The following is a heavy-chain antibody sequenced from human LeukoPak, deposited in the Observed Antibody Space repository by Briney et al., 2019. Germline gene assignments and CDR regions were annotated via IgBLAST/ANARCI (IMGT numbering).Heavy chain of an antibody. V-gene: IGHV3-30*02. CDR3: AKDHDILTVGYFDY. CDR1: RFTFGSYW. D-gene: IGHD3-9*01. J-gene: IGHJ4*02. CDR2: IRYDGSNK. Sequence: GGSLRLSCAASRFTFGSYWMSWVRQAPGKGLEWVAFIRYDGSNKYYADSVKGRFTISRDNSKNTLYLQMNSLRAEDTAVYYCAKDHDILTVGYFDYWGQGTLVTVSS.